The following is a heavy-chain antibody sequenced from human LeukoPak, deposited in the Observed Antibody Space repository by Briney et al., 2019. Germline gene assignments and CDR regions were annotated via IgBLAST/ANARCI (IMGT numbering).Heavy chain of an antibody. Sequence: GGSLRLSCAASGFTFSSYAMSWVRQAPGKGLEWVSAISGSGGSTYYADSVKGRFTISGDNSKNTRYLQMNSLRAEYTAVYYCAANHGMDVWGQGTTVTVSS. CDR2: ISGSGGST. CDR1: GFTFSSYA. J-gene: IGHJ6*02. D-gene: IGHD4/OR15-4a*01. V-gene: IGHV3-23*01. CDR3: AANHGMDV.